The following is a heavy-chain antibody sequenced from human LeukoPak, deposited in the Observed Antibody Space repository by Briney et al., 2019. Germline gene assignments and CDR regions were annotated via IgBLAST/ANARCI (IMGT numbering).Heavy chain of an antibody. Sequence: PGGPLRLSCAASGFTFSNYAMSWVRQAPGKGLEWVSAISGGGNTTYYADSVKGRFTISRDNSKNTLYLQMNTLRAEDTAVYYCAKDRVGCSTTSYQIPSSSWGQGTLVSVSS. J-gene: IGHJ5*02. D-gene: IGHD2-2*01. CDR1: GFTFSNYA. CDR3: AKDRVGCSTTSYQIPSSS. CDR2: ISGGGNTT. V-gene: IGHV3-23*01.